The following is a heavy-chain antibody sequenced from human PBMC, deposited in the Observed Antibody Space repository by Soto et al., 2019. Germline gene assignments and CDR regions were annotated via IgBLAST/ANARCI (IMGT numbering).Heavy chain of an antibody. J-gene: IGHJ4*01. D-gene: IGHD6-19*01. CDR1: GGTFSNYA. V-gene: IGHV1-69*06. CDR2: IIPMFGST. Sequence: QVQVVHSGAEVKKPGSSVKVSCEASGGTFSNYAISWVRQAPGQGLEWMGGIIPMFGSTNYAQKFQGRLTITADKSTNPAHMELSXXXXEDTAVYYCARAFSSGWGGDFDYW. CDR3: ARAFSSGWGGDFDY.